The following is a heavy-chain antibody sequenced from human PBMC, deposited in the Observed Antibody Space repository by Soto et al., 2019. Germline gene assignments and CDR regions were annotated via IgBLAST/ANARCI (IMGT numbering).Heavy chain of an antibody. D-gene: IGHD3-22*01. CDR3: ARTMILGRGPCFDF. CDR2: ISYDGSNK. J-gene: IGHJ4*02. Sequence: GGSLRLSCAASGFTFSSYGMHWVRQAPGTGLEWVAVISYDGSNKYCADSVKGRFTISRDNSKNTLYLQMNSLRAEDTATYYCARTMILGRGPCFDFWGQGNLVTVSS. V-gene: IGHV3-30*03. CDR1: GFTFSSYG.